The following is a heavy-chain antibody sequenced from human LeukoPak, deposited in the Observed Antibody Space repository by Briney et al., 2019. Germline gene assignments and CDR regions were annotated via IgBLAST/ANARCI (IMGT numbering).Heavy chain of an antibody. CDR1: GFTFSTYA. Sequence: GGSLRLSCAASGFTFSTYAMTWVRQAPGKGLEWVSGISGSAGSTYYADSVKGRFTISRDNSKNTLYLQMNSLRAEDTAVYYCAKVAYGYSSGWYSDYWGQGTLVTVSS. J-gene: IGHJ4*02. CDR3: AKVAYGYSSGWYSDY. V-gene: IGHV3-23*01. CDR2: ISGSAGST. D-gene: IGHD6-19*01.